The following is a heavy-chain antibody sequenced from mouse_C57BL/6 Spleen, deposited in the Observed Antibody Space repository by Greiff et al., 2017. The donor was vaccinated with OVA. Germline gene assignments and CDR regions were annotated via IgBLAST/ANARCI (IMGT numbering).Heavy chain of an antibody. J-gene: IGHJ2*01. CDR1: GFSLTSYG. CDR3: ARHGGGNYLFDY. D-gene: IGHD2-1*01. Sequence: QVQLQQSGPGLVAPSQSLSITCTVSGFSLTSYGVHWVRQPPGKGLEWLVVIWSDGSTTYNSALKSRLSISKDNSKSQVFLKMNSLQTDDTAMYYCARHGGGNYLFDYWGQGTTLTVSS. V-gene: IGHV2-6-1*01. CDR2: IWSDGST.